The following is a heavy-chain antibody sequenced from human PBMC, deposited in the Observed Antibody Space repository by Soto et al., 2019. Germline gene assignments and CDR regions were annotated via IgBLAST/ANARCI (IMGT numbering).Heavy chain of an antibody. CDR1: GFTFSSFP. CDR3: ARDRYRANFDY. V-gene: IGHV3-23*01. Sequence: GSLRLSCVASGFTFSSFPMNWVRQAPGKGLEWVSGISETGSGTFHADSVKGRFTISRDNSKNTLFLQINSLRAEDTAIYYCARDRYRANFDYWGQGALVTVSS. J-gene: IGHJ4*02. D-gene: IGHD3-16*02. CDR2: ISETGSGT.